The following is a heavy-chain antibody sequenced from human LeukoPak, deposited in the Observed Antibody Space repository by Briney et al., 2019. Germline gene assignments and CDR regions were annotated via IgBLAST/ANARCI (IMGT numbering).Heavy chain of an antibody. J-gene: IGHJ4*02. CDR2: IWYDGSNK. Sequence: PGGSLRLSCAASGFTFSSYGMHWVRQAPGKGLEWVAVIWYDGSNKYYADSVKGRFTISRDNSKNTLYLQMNSLRAEDTAVYYCARDRGGDIPFDYWGQGTLVTVSS. D-gene: IGHD2-21*02. CDR1: GFTFSSYG. CDR3: ARDRGGDIPFDY. V-gene: IGHV3-33*01.